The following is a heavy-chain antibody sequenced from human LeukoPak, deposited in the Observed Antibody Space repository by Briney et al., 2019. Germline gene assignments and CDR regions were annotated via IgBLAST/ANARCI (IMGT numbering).Heavy chain of an antibody. J-gene: IGHJ4*02. Sequence: GGSLRLSCTASGLPFENYSLAWVRQAPGKGLEWASSISSGSSYMYYTDLVKGRFTISRDNAQKSVYLQMNSLRAEDTAIYYCARAGYSSGWYPYNYWGQGTLVTVSS. D-gene: IGHD6-19*01. CDR2: ISSGSSYM. CDR1: GLPFENYS. CDR3: ARAGYSSGWYPYNY. V-gene: IGHV3-21*01.